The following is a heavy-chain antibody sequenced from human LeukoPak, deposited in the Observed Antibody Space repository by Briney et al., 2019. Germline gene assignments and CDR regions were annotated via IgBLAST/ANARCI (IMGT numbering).Heavy chain of an antibody. CDR2: IKQDGSEK. J-gene: IGHJ3*02. V-gene: IGHV3-7*01. Sequence: GGSLRLSCAASGFTFSSYWMSWVRQTSGKGLEWVAHIKQDGSEKYFVDSVKGRFTISRDNAKTSLYLQMNSLRAEDTAVYYCARMYRGAFDIWGQGTMVTVSS. CDR1: GFTFSSYW. CDR3: ARMYRGAFDI. D-gene: IGHD1-14*01.